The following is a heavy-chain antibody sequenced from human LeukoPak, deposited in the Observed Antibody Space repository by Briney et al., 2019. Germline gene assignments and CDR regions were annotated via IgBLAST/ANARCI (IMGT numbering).Heavy chain of an antibody. CDR3: ARGAYYYGSGGDAFDI. CDR2: NYYSGST. V-gene: IGHV4-59*01. CDR1: GGPISSYY. D-gene: IGHD3-10*01. J-gene: IGHJ3*02. Sequence: SETLSLTRTVSGGPISSYYWRWIRQPPGKGLEGIGDNYYSGSTNYNPSLKSRVTISVDTSKNQFSLKLSSVTAADTAVYYCARGAYYYGSGGDAFDIWGQGTMVTVSS.